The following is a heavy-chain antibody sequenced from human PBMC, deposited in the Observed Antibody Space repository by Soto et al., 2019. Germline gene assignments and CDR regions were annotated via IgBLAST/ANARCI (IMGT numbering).Heavy chain of an antibody. V-gene: IGHV3-33*01. Sequence: GGSLRLSCAASGFTFSSYGMHWVRQAPGKGLEWVAVIWYDGSNKYYADPVKGRFTISRDNSKNTLYLQMNSLRAEDTAVYYCGRYGREWLGYFDYWGQGXLVPVYS. CDR2: IWYDGSNK. CDR3: GRYGREWLGYFDY. CDR1: GFTFSSYG. D-gene: IGHD6-19*01. J-gene: IGHJ4*02.